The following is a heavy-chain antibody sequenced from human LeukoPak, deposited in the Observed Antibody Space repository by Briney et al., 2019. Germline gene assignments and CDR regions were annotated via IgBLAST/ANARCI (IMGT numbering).Heavy chain of an antibody. V-gene: IGHV3-30-3*01. D-gene: IGHD2-15*01. CDR2: ISYDGSNK. Sequence: QAGGSLRLSCAASGFTFSSYAMHWVRQAPGKGLEWVAVISYDGSNKYYADSVKGRFTISRDNSKNTLYLQMNSLRAEDTAVYYCARERARGYCSGGSCYSYAFDIWGQGTMVTVSS. CDR1: GFTFSSYA. CDR3: ARERARGYCSGGSCYSYAFDI. J-gene: IGHJ3*02.